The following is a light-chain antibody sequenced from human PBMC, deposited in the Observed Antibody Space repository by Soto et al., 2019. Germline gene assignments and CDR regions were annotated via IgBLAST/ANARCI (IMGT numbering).Light chain of an antibody. CDR2: ATS. J-gene: IGKJ3*01. V-gene: IGKV1-12*01. CDR1: QGLSSW. Sequence: DIQMTQSPSSVSASVGDRVTITCRASQGLSSWLAWYQQKPGKAPNLLIFATSSLQSGVPSRFSGSGSGTDFTLTVSSQPPEYFATYFCKHNGVFGPGTRVEIK. CDR3: KHNGV.